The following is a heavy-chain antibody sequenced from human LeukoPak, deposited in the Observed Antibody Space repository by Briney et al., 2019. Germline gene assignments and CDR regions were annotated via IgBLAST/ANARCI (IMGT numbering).Heavy chain of an antibody. J-gene: IGHJ6*03. V-gene: IGHV4-38-2*02. CDR1: GYSISSGYY. CDR2: IYHSGKS. D-gene: IGHD2-2*01. Sequence: PSETLSLTCSVSGYSISSGYYWDWIRQPPGKGLEWIASIYHSGKSYYNPSLKSRVTISVDTSKNQFSLKLSSVTAADTAVYYCAILGIVVVPAGGYYMDVWGKGTTVTISS. CDR3: AILGIVVVPAGGYYMDV.